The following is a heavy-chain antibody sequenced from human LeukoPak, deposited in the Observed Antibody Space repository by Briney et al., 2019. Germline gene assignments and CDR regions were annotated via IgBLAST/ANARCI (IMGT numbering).Heavy chain of an antibody. J-gene: IGHJ4*02. CDR3: AGKPGGGSYSGGGPGY. D-gene: IGHD1-26*01. CDR1: GYSISSGYY. V-gene: IGHV4-38-2*02. CDR2: IYHSGST. Sequence: SETLSLTCTVSGYSISSGYYWGWIRQPPGKGLEWIGSIYHSGSTYYNPSLKSRVTISVDTSKNQFSLKLSSVTAADTAVYYCAGKPGGGSYSGGGPGYWGQGTLVTVSS.